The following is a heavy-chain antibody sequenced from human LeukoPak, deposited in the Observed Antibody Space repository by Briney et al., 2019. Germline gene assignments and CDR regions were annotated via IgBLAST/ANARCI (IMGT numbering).Heavy chain of an antibody. Sequence: GGSLRLSCTVSGFPVSINSMSWVRQPPGKGLEWVSSIFPSGGEIHYADSVRGRFTISRDNSKSTLSLQMNSLRAEDTAIYYCATYRQVLLPFESWGQGTLVTVSS. D-gene: IGHD2-8*02. CDR3: ATYRQVLLPFES. CDR1: GFPVSINS. J-gene: IGHJ4*02. CDR2: IFPSGGEI. V-gene: IGHV3-53*01.